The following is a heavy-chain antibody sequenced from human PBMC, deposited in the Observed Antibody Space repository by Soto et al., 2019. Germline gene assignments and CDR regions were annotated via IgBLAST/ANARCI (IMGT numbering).Heavy chain of an antibody. Sequence: TLSLTCTVSGGSISSYYWSWIRQPPGKGLEWIGYIYYSGSTNYNPSLKSRVTISVDTSKNQFSLKLSSVTAADTAVYYCARQGRDVLLWFGEQYYYGMDVWGQGTTVTVSS. D-gene: IGHD3-10*01. J-gene: IGHJ6*02. V-gene: IGHV4-59*08. CDR2: IYYSGST. CDR1: GGSISSYY. CDR3: ARQGRDVLLWFGEQYYYGMDV.